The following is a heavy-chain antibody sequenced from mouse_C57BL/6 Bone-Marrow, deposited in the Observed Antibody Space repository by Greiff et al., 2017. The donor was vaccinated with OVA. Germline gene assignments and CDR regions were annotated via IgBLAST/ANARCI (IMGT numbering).Heavy chain of an antibody. CDR3: ARLVTGGVDY. D-gene: IGHD2-2*01. Sequence: EVKLVESGGGLVQPGESLKLSCESNEYEFPSHDMSWIRKTPEKRLELVAAINSDGGSTYYPDTMERRFIISRDNTKNPLYLQMSSLRSEDTALYYCARLVTGGVDYWGQGTTLTVSS. V-gene: IGHV5-2*01. CDR1: EYEFPSHD. CDR2: INSDGGST. J-gene: IGHJ2*01.